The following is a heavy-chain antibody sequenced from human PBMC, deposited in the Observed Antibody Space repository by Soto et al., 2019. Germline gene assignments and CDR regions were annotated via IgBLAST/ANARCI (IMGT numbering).Heavy chain of an antibody. Sequence: ASVKVSCKASGYTFTSYDINWVRQATGQGLEWMGWMNPNSGNTGYAQKFQGRVTMTRNTSISTDYMELSSLRSEDTAVYYCARECVAGTYDAFDIWGQGTMVTVS. CDR2: MNPNSGNT. CDR3: ARECVAGTYDAFDI. D-gene: IGHD6-19*01. CDR1: GYTFTSYD. J-gene: IGHJ3*02. V-gene: IGHV1-8*01.